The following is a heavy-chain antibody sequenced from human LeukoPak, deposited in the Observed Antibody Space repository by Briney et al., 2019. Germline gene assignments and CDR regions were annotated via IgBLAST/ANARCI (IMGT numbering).Heavy chain of an antibody. CDR1: GYTFTGYY. V-gene: IGHV1-18*04. J-gene: IGHJ4*02. CDR3: ARDQRGTYYDILTGYDY. Sequence: ASVKVSCKASGYTFTGYYMHWVRQAPGQGLEWMGWISAYNGNTNYAQKLQGRVTMTTDTSTSTAYMELRSLRSDDTAVYYCARDQRGTYYDILTGYDYWGQGTLVTVSS. CDR2: ISAYNGNT. D-gene: IGHD3-9*01.